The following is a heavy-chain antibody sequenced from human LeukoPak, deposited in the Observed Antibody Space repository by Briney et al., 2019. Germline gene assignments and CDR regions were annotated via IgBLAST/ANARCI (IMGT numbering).Heavy chain of an antibody. D-gene: IGHD3-22*01. CDR2: ISAYNGNT. CDR1: GYTFTSYG. V-gene: IGHV1-18*01. CDR3: ARVPTYYYDSSGHRTLDY. Sequence: VASVKVSCKASGYTFTSYGISWVRQAPGQGLEWMGWISAYNGNTNYAQKLRGRVTMTTDTSTSTAYMELRSLRSDDTAVYYCARVPTYYYDSSGHRTLDYWGQGTLVTVSS. J-gene: IGHJ4*02.